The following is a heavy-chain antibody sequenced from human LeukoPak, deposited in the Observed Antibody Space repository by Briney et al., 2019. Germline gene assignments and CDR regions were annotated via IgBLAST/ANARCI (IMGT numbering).Heavy chain of an antibody. CDR2: IKEDGTDK. Sequence: GGSLRLSCAASGFSFSSLWMTWVRQAPGKGPEWVANIKEDGTDKHYADSVKGRFTISRDNAKNSLYLQLNSLRVEDTAVYYCAKDECGGDCYLGYWGQGTLVTVSS. CDR1: GFSFSSLW. D-gene: IGHD2-21*02. CDR3: AKDECGGDCYLGY. J-gene: IGHJ4*02. V-gene: IGHV3-7*01.